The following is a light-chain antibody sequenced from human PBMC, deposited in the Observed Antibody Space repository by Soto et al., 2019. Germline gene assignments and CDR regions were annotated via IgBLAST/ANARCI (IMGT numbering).Light chain of an antibody. CDR2: DNN. CDR3: GTWDSSLSAVV. V-gene: IGLV1-51*01. J-gene: IGLJ2*01. Sequence: QSVLMQPPSVSAAPGQKVTISCSGSSSNIGNNYVSWYQQIPGTAPKLLIYDNNKRPSGIPDRFSGSKSGTSATLGITGLQTGDEADYYCGTWDSSLSAVVFGGGTKLTVL. CDR1: SSNIGNNY.